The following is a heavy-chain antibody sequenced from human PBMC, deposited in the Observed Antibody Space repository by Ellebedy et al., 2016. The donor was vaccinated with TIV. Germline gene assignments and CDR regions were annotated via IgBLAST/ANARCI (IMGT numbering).Heavy chain of an antibody. D-gene: IGHD2/OR15-2a*01. CDR3: ARGGIAWDSTSDTDY. J-gene: IGHJ4*02. V-gene: IGHV3-66*01. CDR1: AFTISNDF. CDR2: IYTGGTT. Sequence: ETLSLTCAASAFTISNDFMSWVRQAPGKGLEWVSVIYTGGTTYYADSVRGRFVISRDNSKNTLYLQMSSLRAEDTAVYYCARGGIAWDSTSDTDYWGQGTLVTVSS.